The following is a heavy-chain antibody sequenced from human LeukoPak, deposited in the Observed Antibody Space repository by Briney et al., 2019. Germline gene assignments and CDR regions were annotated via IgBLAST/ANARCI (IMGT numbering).Heavy chain of an antibody. J-gene: IGHJ4*02. CDR3: ASFSVVAGTY. D-gene: IGHD6-19*01. V-gene: IGHV4-34*01. CDR2: INHSGST. CDR1: GGSFSGYY. Sequence: SETLSLTCAVYGGSFSGYYWSWIRQPPGKGLEWIGEINHSGSTNYNPSLRSRVTISVDTSKNQFSLKLSSVTAADTAVYYCASFSVVAGTYWGQGTPVTVSS.